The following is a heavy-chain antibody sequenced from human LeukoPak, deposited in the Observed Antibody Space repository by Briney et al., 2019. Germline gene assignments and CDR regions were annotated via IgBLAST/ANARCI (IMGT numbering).Heavy chain of an antibody. V-gene: IGHV4-39*01. CDR2: IYYSGST. D-gene: IGHD3-16*01. CDR1: GGSISSSSYY. CDR3: ARHVVVTFGFAP. Sequence: KPSETLSLTCTVSGGSISSSSYYWGWIRQPPGKGLEWIGSIYYSGSTYYNPSLKSRVTISVDTSKNQFSLKLSSVTAADTAVYYCARHVVVTFGFAPWGQGTLVTVSS. J-gene: IGHJ5*02.